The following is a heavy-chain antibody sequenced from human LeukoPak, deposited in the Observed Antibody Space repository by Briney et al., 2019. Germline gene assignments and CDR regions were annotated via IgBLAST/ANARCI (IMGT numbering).Heavy chain of an antibody. CDR1: GGSFSGYY. D-gene: IGHD1-26*01. CDR3: ARRPWVGTTDY. V-gene: IGHV4-34*01. Sequence: PSETLSLTCAVYGGSFSGYYWSWIRQPPGKGLEWIGEINHSGSTNYNPSLKSRVTISVDPSKNQFSLKLSSVTAADTAVYYCARRPWVGTTDYWSQGTLVTVSS. J-gene: IGHJ4*02. CDR2: INHSGST.